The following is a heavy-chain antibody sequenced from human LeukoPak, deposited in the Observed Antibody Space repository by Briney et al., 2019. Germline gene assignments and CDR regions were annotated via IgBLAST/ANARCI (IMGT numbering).Heavy chain of an antibody. D-gene: IGHD3-16*02. CDR1: GGSISSGGYY. CDR2: IYHSGST. CDR3: ARASFLYRFYDY. J-gene: IGHJ4*02. V-gene: IGHV4-30-2*01. Sequence: SQTLSLTCTVSGGSISSGGYYWSWIRQPPGKGLEWIGYIYHSGSTYYNPSLKSRVTISVDRSKNQFSLKLSSVTAADTAVYYCARASFLYRFYDYWGQGTLVIVSS.